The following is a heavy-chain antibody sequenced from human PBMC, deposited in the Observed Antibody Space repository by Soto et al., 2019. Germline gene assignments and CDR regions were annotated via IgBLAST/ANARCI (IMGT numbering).Heavy chain of an antibody. D-gene: IGHD3-10*01. Sequence: GGSLRLSCAASGFTFSSYSMHWVRQAPGKGLEWVAVISYDGSNKYYADSVMGRFTISRDNSKNTLYLQMNSLRAEDTAVYYCAKDFSALWFGELPFDYWGHGTLVTCSS. CDR3: AKDFSALWFGELPFDY. V-gene: IGHV3-30*18. CDR1: GFTFSSYS. CDR2: ISYDGSNK. J-gene: IGHJ4*01.